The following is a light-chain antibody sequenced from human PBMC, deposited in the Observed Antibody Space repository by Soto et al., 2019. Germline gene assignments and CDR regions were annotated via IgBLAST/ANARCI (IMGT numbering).Light chain of an antibody. V-gene: IGKV3D-15*01. Sequence: EIVMTQSPVTLSASPGERVTLSCRASQSVNINLAWYQQRHGQVPRVLIYGASNRASGIPDKFSGSGSGTDFTLTISSLEPDDFALYFCQQYKDWPPLTFGGGTRVEIK. CDR1: QSVNIN. CDR2: GAS. CDR3: QQYKDWPPLT. J-gene: IGKJ4*01.